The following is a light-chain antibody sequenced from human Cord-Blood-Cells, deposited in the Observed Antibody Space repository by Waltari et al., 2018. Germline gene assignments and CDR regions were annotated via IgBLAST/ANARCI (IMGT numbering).Light chain of an antibody. CDR2: GAS. V-gene: IGKV3-20*01. CDR1: QSVSSSY. J-gene: IGKJ2*01. Sequence: EIVLPQSPAPLSVSPGERATLSFRASQSVSSSYLACYQQKPGKAPRLLIYGASSRATGIPDRFSGSGSRTDFTLPNSRLEPEDFAVYYCQQYGSSPYTFGQGTKLEIK. CDR3: QQYGSSPYT.